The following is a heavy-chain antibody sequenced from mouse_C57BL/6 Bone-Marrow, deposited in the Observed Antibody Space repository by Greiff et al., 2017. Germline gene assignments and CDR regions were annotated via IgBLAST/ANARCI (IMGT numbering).Heavy chain of an antibody. CDR1: GFTFSSYG. V-gene: IGHV5-6*02. CDR3: ARQITTVVADAMDY. Sequence: EVMFVESGGDLVKPGGSLTLSCAASGFTFSSYGMSCVRQTPYTMLAWVSTISSGGSYTSYPDRVKGRFPISRDNAKNTLYLQMSSLKSEDTAMYYCARQITTVVADAMDYWGQGTSVTVAS. D-gene: IGHD1-1*01. CDR2: ISSGGSYT. J-gene: IGHJ4*01.